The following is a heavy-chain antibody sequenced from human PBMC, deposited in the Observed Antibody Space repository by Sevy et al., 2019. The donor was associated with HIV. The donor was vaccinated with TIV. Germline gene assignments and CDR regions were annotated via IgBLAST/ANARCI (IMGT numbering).Heavy chain of an antibody. Sequence: SETLSLTCAVSGASISSGVYSWNWIRQPPGKGLEWIGYIFHRGNTYYNPSLKSRVTISVDRSNNQFSRKMRSVTAADRGVYYCARDGGTMTTPGCLDFWGQGIMVTVSS. CDR3: ARDGGTMTTPGCLDF. CDR1: GASISSGVYS. D-gene: IGHD4-17*01. V-gene: IGHV4-30-2*01. J-gene: IGHJ3*01. CDR2: IFHRGNT.